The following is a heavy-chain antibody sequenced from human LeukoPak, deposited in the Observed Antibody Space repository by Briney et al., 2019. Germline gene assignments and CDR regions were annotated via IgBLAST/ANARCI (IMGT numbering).Heavy chain of an antibody. CDR1: GFTFSTHA. D-gene: IGHD6-19*01. CDR3: AKEGSGWHYFDN. Sequence: GGSLRLSCAASGFTFSTHAMSLVRQAPGKGLEWVSGISGSGGSTYYADSVKGRFTISRDNSKNTLYLQMNSLRAEDTAVYYCAKEGSGWHYFDNWGQGTLVTVSS. V-gene: IGHV3-23*01. J-gene: IGHJ4*02. CDR2: ISGSGGST.